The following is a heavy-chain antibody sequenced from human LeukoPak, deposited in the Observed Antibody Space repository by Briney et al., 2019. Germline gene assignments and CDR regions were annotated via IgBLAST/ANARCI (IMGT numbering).Heavy chain of an antibody. CDR2: ISGSGGST. V-gene: IGHV3-23*01. CDR1: GFTFSSYS. CDR3: AKAIVGATTGFDY. J-gene: IGHJ4*02. Sequence: PGGSLRLSCAASGFTFSSYSMNWVRQAPGKGLEWVSAISGSGGSTYYADSVKGRFTISRDNSKNTLYLQMNSPRAEDTAVYYCAKAIVGATTGFDYWGQGTLVTVSS. D-gene: IGHD1-26*01.